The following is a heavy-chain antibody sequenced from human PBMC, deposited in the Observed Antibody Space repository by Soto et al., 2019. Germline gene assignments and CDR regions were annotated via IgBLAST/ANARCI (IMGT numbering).Heavy chain of an antibody. V-gene: IGHV3-30*03. D-gene: IGHD3-10*01. Sequence: QVQLVESGGGVVQPGRSLRLSCAASGFTFSSYGMHWVRQAPGKGLEWVAVISYDGSNKYYADSVKGRFTISRDNSKNTLYLKMNSLRDEDTAVYYGAPWFGAFDYWGQGTLVTVSS. CDR1: GFTFSSYG. CDR2: ISYDGSNK. CDR3: APWFGAFDY. J-gene: IGHJ4*02.